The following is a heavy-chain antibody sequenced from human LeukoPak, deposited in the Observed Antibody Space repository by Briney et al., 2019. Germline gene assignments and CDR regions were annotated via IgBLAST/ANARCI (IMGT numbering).Heavy chain of an antibody. CDR2: IIPIFGTA. CDR3: ARGALEYDSSGYYYVCLDY. D-gene: IGHD3-22*01. J-gene: IGHJ4*02. V-gene: IGHV1-69*13. Sequence: SVTVSCKASGGTFSSYAISWVRQAPGQGLEWMGGIIPIFGTANYAQKFQGRVTITEDESTSTAYMELSSLRSEDTAVYYCARGALEYDSSGYYYVCLDYWGQGTLVTVSS. CDR1: GGTFSSYA.